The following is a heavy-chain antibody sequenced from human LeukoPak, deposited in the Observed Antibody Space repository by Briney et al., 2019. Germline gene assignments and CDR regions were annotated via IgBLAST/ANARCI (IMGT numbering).Heavy chain of an antibody. Sequence: GGSLRLSCAASGFTFSSYEMNWVRQAPGKGLEWVSYISSSGSTIYYADSVKGRFTISRDNAKNSLYLQMNSLRAEDTAVYYCATSGGSYFFNYWGQGTLVTVSS. V-gene: IGHV3-48*03. D-gene: IGHD1-26*01. CDR3: ATSGGSYFFNY. CDR1: GFTFSSYE. CDR2: ISSSGSTI. J-gene: IGHJ4*02.